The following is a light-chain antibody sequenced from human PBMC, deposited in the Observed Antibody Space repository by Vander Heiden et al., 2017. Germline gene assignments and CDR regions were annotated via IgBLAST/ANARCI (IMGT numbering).Light chain of an antibody. Sequence: DIQLTQSPSTLSASVGDRVTITCRASQSVNTWLAWFQQKPGKAPKLLIYKASGLQSGVPSRFSGSGSGTEFTLTISSLQPDDFATYYCQHDNYYPWTFGQGTKVEIK. CDR3: QHDNYYPWT. CDR1: QSVNTW. CDR2: KAS. V-gene: IGKV1-5*03. J-gene: IGKJ1*01.